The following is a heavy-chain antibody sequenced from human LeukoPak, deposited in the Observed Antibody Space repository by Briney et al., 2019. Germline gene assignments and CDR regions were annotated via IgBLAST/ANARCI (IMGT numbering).Heavy chain of an antibody. D-gene: IGHD2-15*01. CDR1: GYTFSSYA. V-gene: IGHV3-23*01. J-gene: IGHJ3*02. Sequence: HPGGSLRLSCAASGYTFSSYAMNWVRQAPGKGLEWVSAISGSGGSTYYADSVKGRFTISRDNSKNTLYLQMNSLRAEDTAVYYCAKEYCSGGSCYLSRDAFDIWGQGTMVTVSS. CDR2: ISGSGGST. CDR3: AKEYCSGGSCYLSRDAFDI.